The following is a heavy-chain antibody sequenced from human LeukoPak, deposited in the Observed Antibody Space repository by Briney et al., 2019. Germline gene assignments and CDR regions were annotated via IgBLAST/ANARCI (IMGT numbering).Heavy chain of an antibody. CDR1: GFTFSSYA. CDR2: ISYDGSNK. Sequence: LPGGSLRLSCAASGFTFSSYAMHWVRQAPGKGLEWVAVISYDGSNKYYADSVKGRFTISGDNSKNTLYLQMSSLRAEDTALYYCAKDTVKVTTIRRVPHYTDVWGKGTTVTISS. V-gene: IGHV3-30*04. D-gene: IGHD5-24*01. CDR3: AKDTVKVTTIRRVPHYTDV. J-gene: IGHJ6*03.